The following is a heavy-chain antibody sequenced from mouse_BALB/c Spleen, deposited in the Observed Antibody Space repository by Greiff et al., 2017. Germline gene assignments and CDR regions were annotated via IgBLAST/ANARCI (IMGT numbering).Heavy chain of an antibody. D-gene: IGHD2-4*01. Sequence: DVMLVESGGGLVQPGGSLRLSCATSGFTFTDYYMSWVRQPPGKALEWLGFIRNKANGYTTEYSASVKGRFTISRDNSQSILYLQMNTLRAEDSATYYCARDLMITTAWFAYWGQGTLVTVSA. CDR1: GFTFTDYY. CDR2: IRNKANGYTT. CDR3: ARDLMITTAWFAY. V-gene: IGHV7-3*02. J-gene: IGHJ3*01.